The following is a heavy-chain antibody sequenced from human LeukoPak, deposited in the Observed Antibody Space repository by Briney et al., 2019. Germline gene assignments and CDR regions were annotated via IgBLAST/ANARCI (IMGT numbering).Heavy chain of an antibody. V-gene: IGHV3-7*01. CDR2: INQYGSEK. J-gene: IGHJ4*02. CDR3: AAVIDY. Sequence: GGSLRLSCAASGFTFSTYCMSWVRQAPGKGLEWVANINQYGSEKYYVDSVKGRFTISRDNANNSVYLQMNNLRAEDTAVYFCAAVIDYWGQGTLVTVSS. CDR1: GFTFSTYC.